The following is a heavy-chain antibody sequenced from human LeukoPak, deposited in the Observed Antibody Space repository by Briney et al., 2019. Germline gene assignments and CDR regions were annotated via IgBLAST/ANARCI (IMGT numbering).Heavy chain of an antibody. D-gene: IGHD3-22*01. CDR2: ISGSGGST. CDR3: AKDLDSYYYDSSGPPDY. Sequence: GGSLRLSCAASGFTFSGYTMNWVRQAPGKGLEWVSAISGSGGSTYYADSVKGRFTISRDNSKNTLYLQMNSLRAEDTAVYYCAKDLDSYYYDSSGPPDYWGQGTLVTVSS. J-gene: IGHJ4*02. CDR1: GFTFSGYT. V-gene: IGHV3-23*01.